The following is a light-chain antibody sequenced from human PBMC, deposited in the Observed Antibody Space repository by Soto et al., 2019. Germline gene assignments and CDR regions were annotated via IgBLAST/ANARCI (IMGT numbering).Light chain of an antibody. J-gene: IGKJ1*01. Sequence: EILLTQSPCTLSVSPGDRATLSCRASQSVSSKLAWYQQKPGQAPRLLIYGASTRATGIPARFSGSGSGTEFTLTISSLQSEDFAVYYCQQYNNWPPWTFGQGTKVDIK. CDR3: QQYNNWPPWT. CDR1: QSVSSK. V-gene: IGKV3-15*01. CDR2: GAS.